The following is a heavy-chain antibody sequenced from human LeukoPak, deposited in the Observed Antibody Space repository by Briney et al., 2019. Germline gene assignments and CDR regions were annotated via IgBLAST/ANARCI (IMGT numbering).Heavy chain of an antibody. CDR2: TIPIFGTA. CDR1: GGTFSSYT. V-gene: IGHV1-69*05. J-gene: IGHJ5*02. D-gene: IGHD3-22*01. Sequence: SVKVSCNASGGTFSSYTISWVRHAPGQGLEWVGGTIPIFGTANYAQKFQGRVTITTDESTSTAYMELSSLRSEDTAVYYCARVDRWPDSSGYSNWFDPWGQGTLVTVSS. CDR3: ARVDRWPDSSGYSNWFDP.